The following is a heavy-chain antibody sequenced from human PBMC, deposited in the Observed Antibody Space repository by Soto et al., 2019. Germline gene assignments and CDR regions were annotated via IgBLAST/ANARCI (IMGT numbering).Heavy chain of an antibody. D-gene: IGHD3-10*01. V-gene: IGHV3-33*01. CDR3: ARSHRHYASGGYFPNWFDP. Sequence: QVQLVESGGGVVQPGRSLRLSCAASGFTFSSYGMHWVRQAPGKGLEWVAVIWYDGSNKYYVDSVKGRFTISRDNSKNTLDLQMDRLRTEDKALYYWARSHRHYASGGYFPNWFDPWGQGTLVNLSS. CDR2: IWYDGSNK. CDR1: GFTFSSYG. J-gene: IGHJ5*02.